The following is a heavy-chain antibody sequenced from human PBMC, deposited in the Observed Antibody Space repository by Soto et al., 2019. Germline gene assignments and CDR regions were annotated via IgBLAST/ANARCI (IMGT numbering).Heavy chain of an antibody. CDR2: IVGSDGST. D-gene: IGHD2-2*01. V-gene: IGHV3-23*01. Sequence: VRLLESGGGLVQPGGSLRLSCAASGFTFSTYAMSWVRQAPGKGLQWVSTIVGSDGSTYYADSVKGRFTVSRDNSKNTLYLQMNSLRAEDTAVYYCAIDGRDQLLCYFDNWGQGTLVTVSS. CDR3: AIDGRDQLLCYFDN. CDR1: GFTFSTYA. J-gene: IGHJ4*02.